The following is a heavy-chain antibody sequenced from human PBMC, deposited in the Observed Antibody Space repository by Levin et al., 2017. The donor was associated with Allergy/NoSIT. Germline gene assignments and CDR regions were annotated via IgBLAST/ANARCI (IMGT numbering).Heavy chain of an antibody. D-gene: IGHD6-13*01. CDR2: ISDSGGST. CDR3: AKGSPSSSWYFVDY. J-gene: IGHJ4*02. Sequence: PSETLSLTCAASGITFSSYAMRWVRQAPGKGLEWVSVISDSGGSTYYADSVKGRFTISRDNSKNTLYLQMNSLRAEDTAVYYCAKGSPSSSWYFVDYWGQGTLVTVSS. CDR1: GITFSSYA. V-gene: IGHV3-23*01.